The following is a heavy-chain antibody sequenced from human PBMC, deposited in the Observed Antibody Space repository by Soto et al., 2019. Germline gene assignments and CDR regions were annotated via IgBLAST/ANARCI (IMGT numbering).Heavy chain of an antibody. V-gene: IGHV3-33*01. Sequence: GWSLRLSCAASGFTFSSYGMHWFRQAPGKGLEWVAFIWHDGGNKFYAESVKGRFTISRDNSKNTLYLQMTSLSAEDTAMYYCARDGDVNTGFGKDYWGQGTLVTVSS. CDR2: IWHDGGNK. J-gene: IGHJ4*02. D-gene: IGHD3-16*01. CDR3: ARDGDVNTGFGKDY. CDR1: GFTFSSYG.